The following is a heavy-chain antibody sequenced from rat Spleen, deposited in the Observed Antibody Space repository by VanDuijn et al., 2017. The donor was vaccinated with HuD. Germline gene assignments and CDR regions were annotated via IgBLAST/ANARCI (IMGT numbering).Heavy chain of an antibody. CDR2: ISYGDSSGHSST. CDR3: ARHFSSGDVLIWFAF. D-gene: IGHD1-1*01. CDR1: GFTFSDYG. Sequence: EVQLVESGGGLVQPGRSLKLSCAASGFTFSDYGVAWVRQAPTKGLEWVATISYGDSSGHSSTYYRDSVKGRFTISRDNAKSTLSLQMESLRSEDTATYYCARHFSSGDVLIWFAFWGQGTLVTVSS. V-gene: IGHV5-29*01. J-gene: IGHJ3*01.